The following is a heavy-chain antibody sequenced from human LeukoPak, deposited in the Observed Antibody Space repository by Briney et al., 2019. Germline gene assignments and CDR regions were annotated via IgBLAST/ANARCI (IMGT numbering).Heavy chain of an antibody. CDR3: AKDIFGDIVVVAFDI. J-gene: IGHJ3*02. CDR1: GFTFDDYA. Sequence: PGRSLRLSCAASGFTFDDYAMHWVRQTPGKGLEWVSGISWNSGSIGYADSVKGRFTISRDNAKNSLYLQMNSLRAEDTALYYCAKDIFGDIVVVAFDIWGQGTMVTVSS. V-gene: IGHV3-9*01. CDR2: ISWNSGSI. D-gene: IGHD3-22*01.